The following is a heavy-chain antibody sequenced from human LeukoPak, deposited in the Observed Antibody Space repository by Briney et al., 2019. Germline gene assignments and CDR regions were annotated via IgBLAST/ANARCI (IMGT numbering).Heavy chain of an antibody. CDR1: GYTFTSYD. D-gene: IGHD2-2*01. CDR2: MNPNSGNT. CDR3: ARGGRFYCSGTSCYPVGFDP. J-gene: IGHJ5*02. Sequence: ASVKVSCTASGYTFTSYDINWVRQATGQGLEWMGWMNPNSGNTGYAQKFQGRVTMTRNTSISTAYMELSSLRSEDTAVYYCARGGRFYCSGTSCYPVGFDPLGPVTLVTVS. V-gene: IGHV1-8*01.